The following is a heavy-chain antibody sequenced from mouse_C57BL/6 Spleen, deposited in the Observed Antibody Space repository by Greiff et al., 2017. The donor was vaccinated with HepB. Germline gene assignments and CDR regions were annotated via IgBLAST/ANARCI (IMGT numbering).Heavy chain of an antibody. J-gene: IGHJ3*01. CDR1: GYTFTSYW. V-gene: IGHV1-55*01. CDR2: IYPGSGST. CDR3: ARGEDYYGPWFAY. D-gene: IGHD1-1*01. Sequence: QVQLQQSGAELVKPGASVKMSCKASGYTFTSYWITWVKQRPGQGLEWIGDIYPGSGSTNYNEKFKSKATLTVDTSSSTAYMQLSSLTSEDSAVYYCARGEDYYGPWFAYWGQGTLVTVSA.